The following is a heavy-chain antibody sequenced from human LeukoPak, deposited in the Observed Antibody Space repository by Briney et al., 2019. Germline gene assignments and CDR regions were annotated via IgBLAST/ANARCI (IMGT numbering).Heavy chain of an antibody. CDR3: ARAATSMYYYDSSGYEH. CDR1: GYSISSGYY. J-gene: IGHJ4*02. V-gene: IGHV4-38-2*01. Sequence: PSETLSLTCAVSGYSISSGYYWGWIRQPPGKGLEWIGSIYHSGSTYYNPSLKSRVTISVDTSKNQFSLKLSSVTAADTAVYYCARAATSMYYYDSSGYEHWGQGTLVTVSS. CDR2: IYHSGST. D-gene: IGHD3-22*01.